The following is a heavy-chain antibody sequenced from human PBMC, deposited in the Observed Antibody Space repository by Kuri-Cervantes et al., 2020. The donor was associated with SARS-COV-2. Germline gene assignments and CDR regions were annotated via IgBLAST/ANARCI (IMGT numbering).Heavy chain of an antibody. CDR3: AKTDVGWGANFDY. CDR2: ISGSGGRT. D-gene: IGHD1-26*01. V-gene: IGHV3-23*01. Sequence: GESLKISCAASGFTFSSYAMSWVRQAPGKGLEWVSAISGSGGRTYYADSVKGRFTISRDNSKNTLYLQMNSLRAEDSAVYFCAKTDVGWGANFDYWGQGTLVTVSS. J-gene: IGHJ4*02. CDR1: GFTFSSYA.